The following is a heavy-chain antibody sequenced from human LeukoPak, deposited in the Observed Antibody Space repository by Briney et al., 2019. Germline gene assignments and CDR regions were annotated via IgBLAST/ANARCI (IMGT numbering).Heavy chain of an antibody. D-gene: IGHD3-22*01. CDR2: IKSKTDGGTT. CDR3: TTHMIVVVRSEDAFDI. Sequence: GGSLRLSCAASGFTFSNAWMSWVRQAPGKGLEWVGRIKSKTDGGTTDYAAPVKGRFTISRDDSKNTLYLQMNSLKTEDTAVYYCTTHMIVVVRSEDAFDIWGQGTIVTVSS. CDR1: GFTFSNAW. J-gene: IGHJ3*02. V-gene: IGHV3-15*01.